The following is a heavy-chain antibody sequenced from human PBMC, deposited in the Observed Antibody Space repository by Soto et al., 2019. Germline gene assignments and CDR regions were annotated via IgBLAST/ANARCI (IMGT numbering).Heavy chain of an antibody. J-gene: IGHJ4*02. V-gene: IGHV3-30*18. D-gene: IGHD3-22*01. Sequence: PGGSLRLSCAASGFTFSSYGMHWVRQAPGKGLEWVAVISYDGSNKYYADSVKGRFTISRDNSKNTLYLQMNSLRAEDPAVYYCAKVYDSSGYWFDYWGQGTLVTVSS. CDR1: GFTFSSYG. CDR3: AKVYDSSGYWFDY. CDR2: ISYDGSNK.